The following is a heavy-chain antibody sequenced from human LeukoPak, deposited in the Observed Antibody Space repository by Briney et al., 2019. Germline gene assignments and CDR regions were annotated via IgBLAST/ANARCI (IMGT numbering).Heavy chain of an antibody. CDR3: ARRSWNSGMDV. D-gene: IGHD1-7*01. J-gene: IGHJ6*02. CDR2: INTAGDT. CDR1: GFIFSSYD. V-gene: IGHV3-13*01. Sequence: GSLRLSCAASGFIFSSYDMHWVRQVTGKGLEWVSVINTAGDTYYPGSVKGRFTISRENAKNSLYLQMNSLRVGDTAVYYCARRSWNSGMDVWGQGTTVTVSS.